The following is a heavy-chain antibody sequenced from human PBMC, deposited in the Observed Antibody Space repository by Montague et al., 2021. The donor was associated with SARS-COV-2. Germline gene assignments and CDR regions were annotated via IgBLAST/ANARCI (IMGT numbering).Heavy chain of an antibody. CDR3: AKSIGHFYASGSYLYDY. D-gene: IGHD3-10*01. CDR1: GFTFSSYA. CDR2: IYSGSSRA. V-gene: IGHV3-23*03. J-gene: IGHJ4*02. Sequence: SLRLSCAASGFTFSSYAMSWVRQAPGKGLEWVSLIYSGSSRAYYGDSVKGRFTISRDDSKSIPYLEMRSLRAEDTALYYCAKSIGHFYASGSYLYDYWGQGTLVTVSS.